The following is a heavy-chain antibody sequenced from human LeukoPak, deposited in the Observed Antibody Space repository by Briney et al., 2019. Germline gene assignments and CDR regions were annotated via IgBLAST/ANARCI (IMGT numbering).Heavy chain of an antibody. J-gene: IGHJ4*02. CDR2: ISSSSSTI. V-gene: IGHV3-48*01. CDR3: AFSYSNYAY. CDR1: GFTFSSYS. Sequence: PGGSLRLSFAASGFTFSSYSMNWVRQAPGKGLEWVSYISSSSSTIYYADSVKGRFTISRDNAKNSLYLQMNSLRAEDTAVYYCAFSYSNYAYWGQGTLVTVSS. D-gene: IGHD4-11*01.